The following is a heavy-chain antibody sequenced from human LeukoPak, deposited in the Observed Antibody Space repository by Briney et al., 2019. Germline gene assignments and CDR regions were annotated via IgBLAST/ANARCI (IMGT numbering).Heavy chain of an antibody. J-gene: IGHJ4*02. CDR3: AGGTGVFDY. CDR2: TYYRSKWYN. Sequence: SQTLSLTCAISGDSVSSNSAAWNWFRQSPSRGLEWLGRTYYRSKWYNDYAVSVKSRITINPDTSKNQIPLQLNSVTPEDTAVYYCAGGTGVFDYWGQGTLVTVSS. CDR1: GDSVSSNSAA. D-gene: IGHD7-27*01. V-gene: IGHV6-1*01.